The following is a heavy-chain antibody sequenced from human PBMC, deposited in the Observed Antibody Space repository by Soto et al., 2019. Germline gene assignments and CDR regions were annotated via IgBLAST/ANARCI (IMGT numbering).Heavy chain of an antibody. J-gene: IGHJ4*02. Sequence: EVPLLESGGGLVQPGGSLRLSCAASGFTFSSYAMSWVRQAPGKGLEWVSAISGSGGSTYYADSVKGRFTISRDNSKNTLYLQMNSLRAEDTAVYYCAKGRGYNWNYGDYWGQGTLVTVSS. CDR2: ISGSGGST. D-gene: IGHD1-20*01. CDR3: AKGRGYNWNYGDY. V-gene: IGHV3-23*01. CDR1: GFTFSSYA.